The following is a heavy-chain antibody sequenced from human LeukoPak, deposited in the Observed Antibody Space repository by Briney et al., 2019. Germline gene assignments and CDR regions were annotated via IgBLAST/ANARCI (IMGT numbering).Heavy chain of an antibody. CDR3: ARGLKYSTGWYYFDY. CDR2: IYSGGST. J-gene: IGHJ4*02. V-gene: IGHV3-53*01. CDR1: GFTVSSNY. D-gene: IGHD6-19*01. Sequence: GGSLRLSCAASGFTVSSNYMSWVRQAPGKGLEWVSVIYSGGSTYYGDSVKSRFTISRDNSKNTPYLQMNSLRAEDTAVYYCARGLKYSTGWYYFDYWGQGTLVTVSS.